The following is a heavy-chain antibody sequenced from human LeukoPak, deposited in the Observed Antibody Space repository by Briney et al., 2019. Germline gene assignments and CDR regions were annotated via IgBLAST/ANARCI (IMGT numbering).Heavy chain of an antibody. D-gene: IGHD6-19*01. Sequence: PGGSLRLSCAASEFTFSNYTMSWVRQAPGKGLEWVSSISASGGETYVVDSVKGRFSISRDNSKNTLYLQMNSLRAEDTAVYYCARFFGSDWYKVIDYWGQGTLVTVSS. CDR1: EFTFSNYT. CDR2: ISASGGET. J-gene: IGHJ4*02. CDR3: ARFFGSDWYKVIDY. V-gene: IGHV3-23*01.